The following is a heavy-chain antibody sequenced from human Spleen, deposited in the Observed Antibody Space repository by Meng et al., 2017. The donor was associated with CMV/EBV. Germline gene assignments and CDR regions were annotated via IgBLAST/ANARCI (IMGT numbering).Heavy chain of an antibody. J-gene: IGHJ4*02. CDR1: GQSFINYN. D-gene: IGHD5-18*01. Sequence: QQLCTGMLKPSETLSLTCAVYGQSFINYNYTWIRQPPGKGLGWIGEVNHSGSSNYNPSLKSRVTISIDTSNNQFSLKLSSVTAADTAVYYCARGERYSYGRYFLYWGQGTLVTVSS. CDR3: ARGERYSYGRYFLY. V-gene: IGHV4-34*01. CDR2: VNHSGSS.